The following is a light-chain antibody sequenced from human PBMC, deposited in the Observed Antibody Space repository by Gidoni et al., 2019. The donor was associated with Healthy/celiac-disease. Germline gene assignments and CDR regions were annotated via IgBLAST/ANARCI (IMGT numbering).Light chain of an antibody. CDR2: AAA. CDR3: QQSYNTPLT. Sequence: DIPMTQSPSSLTASVGDRVTITCRASQSITTYFNWYQQKRGKAPKVLIYAAASLQSGVPSRFSGSGSGTDFTLTISRLQPEDFATYYCQQSYNTPLTFGGGTKVEIK. CDR1: QSITTY. J-gene: IGKJ4*02. V-gene: IGKV1-39*01.